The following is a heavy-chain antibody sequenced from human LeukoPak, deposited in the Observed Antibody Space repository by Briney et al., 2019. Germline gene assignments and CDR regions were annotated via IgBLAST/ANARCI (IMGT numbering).Heavy chain of an antibody. CDR1: GFTFSSYA. J-gene: IGHJ4*02. V-gene: IGHV3-30*04. D-gene: IGHD3-22*01. Sequence: GRSLRLSCAASGFTFSSYAMHWVRQAPGKGLEWVAVISYDGSNKYYADSVKGRFTNSRDNSKNTLYLQMNSLRAEDTAVYYCARDPLDSSGYYFDYWGQGTLVTVSS. CDR2: ISYDGSNK. CDR3: ARDPLDSSGYYFDY.